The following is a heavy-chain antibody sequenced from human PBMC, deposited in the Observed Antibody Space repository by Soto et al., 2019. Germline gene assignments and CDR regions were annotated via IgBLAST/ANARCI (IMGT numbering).Heavy chain of an antibody. CDR2: IYYSGST. D-gene: IGHD1-26*01. CDR1: GFSISSGGYY. J-gene: IGHJ4*02. Sequence: SETLSLTCTFSGFSISSGGYYWSWIRQHPGKGLEWIGYIYYSGSTYYNPSLKSRVTISVDTSKNQFSLKLSSVTAADTAVYYCAGIYSGSPGGTLRYWGQGTLLTVSS. V-gene: IGHV4-31*03. CDR3: AGIYSGSPGGTLRY.